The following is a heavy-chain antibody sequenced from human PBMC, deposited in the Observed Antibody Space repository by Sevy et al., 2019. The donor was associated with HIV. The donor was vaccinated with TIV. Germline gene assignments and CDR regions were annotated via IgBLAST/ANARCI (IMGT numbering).Heavy chain of an antibody. J-gene: IGHJ6*02. D-gene: IGHD3-3*01. CDR3: ARVRRPEFYDFWTATYYYGMDV. Sequence: GGSLRLSCAASGFTFSSYAMHWVRQAPGKGLEWVAVISYDGSNKYYADSVKGRFTISRDNSKNTLYLQMNSLRAEDTAVYYCARVRRPEFYDFWTATYYYGMDVWRQGTTVTVSS. CDR2: ISYDGSNK. CDR1: GFTFSSYA. V-gene: IGHV3-30-3*01.